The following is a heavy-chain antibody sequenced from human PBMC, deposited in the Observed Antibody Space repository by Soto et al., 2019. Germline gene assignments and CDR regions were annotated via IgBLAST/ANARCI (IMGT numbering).Heavy chain of an antibody. J-gene: IGHJ6*02. CDR3: AGDPFWSGYYPHYYYYGMDV. D-gene: IGHD3-3*01. Sequence: SVKVSCKASGGTFSSYAISWVRQAPGQGLEWMGGIIPIFGTANYAQKFQGRVTITADKSTSTAYMELSSLRSEDTAVYYCAGDPFWSGYYPHYYYYGMDVWGQGTTVTVSS. V-gene: IGHV1-69*06. CDR1: GGTFSSYA. CDR2: IIPIFGTA.